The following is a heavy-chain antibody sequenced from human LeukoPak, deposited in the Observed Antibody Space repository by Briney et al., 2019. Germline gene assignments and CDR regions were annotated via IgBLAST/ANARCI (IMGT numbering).Heavy chain of an antibody. D-gene: IGHD3-10*02. CDR3: AELGITMIGGV. J-gene: IGHJ6*04. V-gene: IGHV3-30*18. Sequence: PGRSLRLSCAASGFTFSSYGMHWVRQAPGRGLEWVAVISYDGSNKYYADSVKGRFTISRDNSKNTLYLQMNSLRAEDTAVYYCAELGITMIGGVWGKETTVTISS. CDR1: GFTFSSYG. CDR2: ISYDGSNK.